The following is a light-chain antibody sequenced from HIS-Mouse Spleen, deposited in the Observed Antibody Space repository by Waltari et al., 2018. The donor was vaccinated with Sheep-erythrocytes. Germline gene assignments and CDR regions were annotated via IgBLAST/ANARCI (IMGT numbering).Light chain of an antibody. J-gene: IGLJ3*02. CDR3: CSYAGSSTPWV. Sequence: QSALTPPASVSGSPGQSITISCTGTSSDVGIYNFVSWYQQHPGKAPKLMIYEGSKRPSGVSNRFSGSKSGNTASLTISGLQAEDEADYYCCSYAGSSTPWVFGGGTKLTVL. CDR2: EGS. V-gene: IGLV2-23*01. CDR1: SSDVGIYNF.